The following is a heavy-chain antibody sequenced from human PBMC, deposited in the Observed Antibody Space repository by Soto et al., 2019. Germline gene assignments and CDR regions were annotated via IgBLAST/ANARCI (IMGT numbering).Heavy chain of an antibody. D-gene: IGHD3-10*01. CDR1: GGSISSYY. Sequence: SETLSLTCTVSGGSISSYYWSWIRQPPGKGLEWIGYIYYSGSTNYNPSLKSRVTISVDTSKNQFSLKLSSVTAADTAVYYCARVESRITMVRGVITRTRRYFDYWGQGTLVTVSS. CDR2: IYYSGST. J-gene: IGHJ4*02. V-gene: IGHV4-59*01. CDR3: ARVESRITMVRGVITRTRRYFDY.